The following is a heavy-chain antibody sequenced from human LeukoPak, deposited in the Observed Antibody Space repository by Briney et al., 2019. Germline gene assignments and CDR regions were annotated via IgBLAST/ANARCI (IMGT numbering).Heavy chain of an antibody. V-gene: IGHV3-21*01. CDR1: GFTFSSYT. J-gene: IGHJ3*02. Sequence: GGSLRLSCAASGFTFSSYTMNWVRQAPGKGLEWVSSITSSSSYIYYADSVKGRFTISRDNAKNSLCLQMNSLRAEDTAVYYCARGGRTGYYDYVWGSYRYSTDAFDIWGQGTMVTVSS. CDR3: ARGGRTGYYDYVWGSYRYSTDAFDI. CDR2: ITSSSSYI. D-gene: IGHD3-16*02.